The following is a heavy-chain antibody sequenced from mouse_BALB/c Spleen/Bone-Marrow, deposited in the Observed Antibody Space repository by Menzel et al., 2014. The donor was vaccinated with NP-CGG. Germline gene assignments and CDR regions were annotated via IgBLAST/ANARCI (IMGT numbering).Heavy chain of an antibody. V-gene: IGHV1-9*01. D-gene: IGHD1-1*01. Sequence: VQGVESRAELMKPGASVKISCKATGYTFSSYWIEWVKPRPGHGLEWIGEILPGSGSTNYNEKFKGKATFTADTSSNTAYMQLSSLTSEDSAVYYCARCYYGSSYFAYWGQGTLVTVSA. J-gene: IGHJ3*01. CDR3: ARCYYGSSYFAY. CDR1: GYTFSSYW. CDR2: ILPGSGST.